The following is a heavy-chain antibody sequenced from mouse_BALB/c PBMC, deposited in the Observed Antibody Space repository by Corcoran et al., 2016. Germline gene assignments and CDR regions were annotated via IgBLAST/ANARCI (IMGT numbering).Heavy chain of an antibody. J-gene: IGHJ1*01. D-gene: IGHD4-1*01. Sequence: EVQLQQSGAELVKPGASVKLSCTASGFNIKDTYMHGVKQRPEQGLEWIGRIDPANGNTKYDPKFQGKATITADTSSNTAYLQLSSLTSEDTAVYYCAYWDWYLDVWGAGTTVTVSS. CDR3: AYWDWYLDV. V-gene: IGHV14-3*02. CDR2: IDPANGNT. CDR1: GFNIKDTY.